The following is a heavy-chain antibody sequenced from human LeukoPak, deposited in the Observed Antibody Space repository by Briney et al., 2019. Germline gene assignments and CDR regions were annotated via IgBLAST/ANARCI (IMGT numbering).Heavy chain of an antibody. CDR1: GGSISSYY. V-gene: IGHV4-34*01. CDR2: INHSGST. Sequence: SETLSLTCTVSGGSISSYYWSWIRQPPGKGLEWIGEINHSGSTNYNPSLKSRVTISADTSKNQFSLKLSSVTAADTAVYYCARGRLSSRYDFWSGYNNWFDPWGQGTLVTVSS. D-gene: IGHD3-3*01. CDR3: ARGRLSSRYDFWSGYNNWFDP. J-gene: IGHJ5*02.